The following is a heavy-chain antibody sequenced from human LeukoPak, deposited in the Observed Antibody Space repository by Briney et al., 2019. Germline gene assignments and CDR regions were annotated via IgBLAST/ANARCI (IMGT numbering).Heavy chain of an antibody. CDR2: ISGSGGST. CDR1: GFTFSSYA. V-gene: IGHV3-23*01. Sequence: GGSLRLSCAASGFTFSSYAMTWVRQAPGKGLEWVSGISGSGGSTYYADSVKGRFTISRDNSKSTLYLQMNSLRAEDTAEYYCAKSSHAFGAFDFWGQGTMVTVSS. J-gene: IGHJ3*01. D-gene: IGHD3-16*01. CDR3: AKSSHAFGAFDF.